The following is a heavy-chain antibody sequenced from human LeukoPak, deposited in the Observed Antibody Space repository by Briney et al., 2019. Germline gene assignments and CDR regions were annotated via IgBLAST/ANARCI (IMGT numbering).Heavy chain of an antibody. D-gene: IGHD3-22*01. Sequence: ASVKVSCTAYGYTFTSYYMHWVRQAPGQGLEWMGIINPSGGSTSYAQKFQGRVTMTRDTSTSTVYMELSSLRSEDTAVYYCARGYYYDSSGSVAWFDPWGQGTLVTVSS. CDR1: GYTFTSYY. CDR3: ARGYYYDSSGSVAWFDP. CDR2: INPSGGST. J-gene: IGHJ5*02. V-gene: IGHV1-46*01.